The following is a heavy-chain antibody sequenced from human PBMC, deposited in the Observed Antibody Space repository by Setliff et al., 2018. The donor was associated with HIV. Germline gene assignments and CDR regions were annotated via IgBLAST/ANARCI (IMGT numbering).Heavy chain of an antibody. V-gene: IGHV4-34*01. D-gene: IGHD2-15*01. J-gene: IGHJ6*03. CDR3: ARVSKYCSGVSCYSFSYDYYMYV. CDR2: INHRGST. Sequence: SETLSLTCAVYGGSFSDYYWSWIRQPPGKGLEWIGEINHRGSTNYNPSLKSRVTISVDTSKNQFSLKLSSVTAADTAVYYCARVSKYCSGVSCYSFSYDYYMYVWGKGTTVTVSS. CDR1: GGSFSDYY.